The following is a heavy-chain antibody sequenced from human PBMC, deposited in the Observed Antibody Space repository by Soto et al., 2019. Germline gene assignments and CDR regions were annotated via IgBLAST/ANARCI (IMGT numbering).Heavy chain of an antibody. V-gene: IGHV5-10-1*01. J-gene: IGHJ5*02. CDR2: IDPSDSYT. Sequence: PGESLKISCKGSGYSFTSYWISWVRQMPGKGLEWMGRIDPSDSYTNYSPSFQGHVTISADKSISTAYLQWSSLKASDTAMYYCARHRYYYDSSGRGPWFDPWGQGTLVTVSS. CDR1: GYSFTSYW. CDR3: ARHRYYYDSSGRGPWFDP. D-gene: IGHD3-22*01.